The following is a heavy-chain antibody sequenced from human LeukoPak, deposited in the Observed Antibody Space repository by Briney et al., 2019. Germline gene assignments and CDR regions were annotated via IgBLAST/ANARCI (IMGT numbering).Heavy chain of an antibody. CDR2: FDPEDGET. CDR3: ATFVAKPVVVITPS. D-gene: IGHD3-22*01. J-gene: IGHJ5*02. CDR1: GYTLTELS. Sequence: ASVKVSCKVSGYTLTELSMHWVRQAPGKGLEWMGGFDPEDGETIYAQKFQGRVTMTEDTSTDTAYMELSSLRSEDTAVYYCATFVAKPVVVITPSWGQGTLVTVSS. V-gene: IGHV1-24*01.